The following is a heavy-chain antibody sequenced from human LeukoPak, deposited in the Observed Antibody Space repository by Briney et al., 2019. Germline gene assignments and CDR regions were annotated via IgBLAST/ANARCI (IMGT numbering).Heavy chain of an antibody. J-gene: IGHJ4*02. CDR3: ARVKSRWLQFGHFDY. V-gene: IGHV1-2*02. CDR2: INPNSGGT. CDR1: GYTFTVYY. D-gene: IGHD5-24*01. Sequence: ASVKVSCKASGYTFTVYYMHWVRQAPGQGLEWMGWINPNSGGTNYAQKFQGRVTMTRDTSISTAYMELSRLRSDDTAVYYCARVKSRWLQFGHFDYWGQGTLVTVSS.